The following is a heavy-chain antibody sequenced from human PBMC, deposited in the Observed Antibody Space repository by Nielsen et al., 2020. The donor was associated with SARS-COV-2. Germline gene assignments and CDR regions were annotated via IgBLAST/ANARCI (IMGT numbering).Heavy chain of an antibody. Sequence: GGSLRLSCEASGFSFNNHGMHWVRQAPGKGLEWVAYISYEGSKQFYADSVKGRFTISRDFSKNTLYLQMNSLRDEDTAVYYCARDQDGGAATSNWYFDLWGRGTLVIVSS. CDR3: ARDQDGGAATSNWYFDL. J-gene: IGHJ2*01. CDR1: GFSFNNHG. CDR2: ISYEGSKQ. D-gene: IGHD6-25*01. V-gene: IGHV3-30*03.